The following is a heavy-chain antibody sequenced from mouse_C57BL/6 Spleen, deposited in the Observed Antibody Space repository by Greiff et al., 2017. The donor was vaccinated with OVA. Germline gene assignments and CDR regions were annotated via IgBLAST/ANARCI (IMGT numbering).Heavy chain of an antibody. V-gene: IGHV1-42*01. CDR1: GYSFTGYY. CDR2: INPTTGGT. J-gene: IGHJ3*01. Sequence: VQLQQSGPELVKPGASVKISCKASGYSFTGYYMNWVKQSPEKSLEWIGEINPTTGGTTYNQKFKAKATLTVDKSSSTAYMQLKSLTSEYSAVYYCARRSYGSSSAWFAYWGQGTLVTVSA. CDR3: ARRSYGSSSAWFAY. D-gene: IGHD1-1*01.